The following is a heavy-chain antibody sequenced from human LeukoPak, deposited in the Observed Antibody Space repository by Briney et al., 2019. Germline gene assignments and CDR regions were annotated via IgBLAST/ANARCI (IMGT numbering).Heavy chain of an antibody. CDR1: GFTFSSYD. V-gene: IGHV3-13*01. CDR3: ARERVRRGLWFGELLRRYGMDV. D-gene: IGHD3-10*01. J-gene: IGHJ6*02. Sequence: PGGSLRLSCAASGFTFSSYDMHWVRQATGKGLEWVSAIGTAGDTYYPGSVKGRFTISRENAKNSLYLQMNSLRAGDTAVYYCARERVRRGLWFGELLRRYGMDVWGQGTTVTVSS. CDR2: IGTAGDT.